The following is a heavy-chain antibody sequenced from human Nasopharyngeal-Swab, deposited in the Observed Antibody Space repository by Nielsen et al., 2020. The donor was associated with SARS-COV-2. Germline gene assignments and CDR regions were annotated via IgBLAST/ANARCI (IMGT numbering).Heavy chain of an antibody. CDR3: ARSPFVRYFDCPFDY. J-gene: IGHJ4*02. CDR2: INTNTGNP. D-gene: IGHD3-9*01. Sequence: WVRQDPGQGLEWMGWINTNTGNPTYAQGFTGRFVFSLDTSVSTAYLQISSLKAEDSALYYCARSPFVRYFDCPFDYWGQGTLVTVSS. V-gene: IGHV7-4-1*02.